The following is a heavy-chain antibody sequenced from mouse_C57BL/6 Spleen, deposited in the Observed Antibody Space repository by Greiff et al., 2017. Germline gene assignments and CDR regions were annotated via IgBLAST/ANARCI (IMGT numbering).Heavy chain of an antibody. CDR2: IDPSDSET. CDR1: GYTFTSYW. D-gene: IGHD2-1*01. V-gene: IGHV1-52*01. Sequence: QVQLQQPGAELVRPGSSVKLSCKASGYTFTSYWMHWVKQRPIQGLEWIGNIDPSDSETHYNQKFKDKATLTVDKSSSTAYMQLSSLTSEDSAVYYCAKYYGNPHWYFDVWGTGTTVTVSS. J-gene: IGHJ1*03. CDR3: AKYYGNPHWYFDV.